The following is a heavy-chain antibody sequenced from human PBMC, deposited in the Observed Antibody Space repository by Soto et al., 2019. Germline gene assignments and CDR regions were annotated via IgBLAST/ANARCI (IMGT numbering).Heavy chain of an antibody. D-gene: IGHD6-19*01. Sequence: PGGSLRLSCAASAFTFSSYGMHWVRQAPGKGLEWVAVISYDGSNEYYADSVKGRFTISRDNSENTLYLHMNSLRAEDTAVYYCAKDPNSSGWYGYYYYYYMDVWGKGTKVTVSS. V-gene: IGHV3-30*18. J-gene: IGHJ6*03. CDR2: ISYDGSNE. CDR3: AKDPNSSGWYGYYYYYYMDV. CDR1: AFTFSSYG.